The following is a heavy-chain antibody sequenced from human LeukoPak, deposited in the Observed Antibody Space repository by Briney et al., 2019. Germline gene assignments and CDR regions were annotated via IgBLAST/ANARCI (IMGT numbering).Heavy chain of an antibody. J-gene: IGHJ6*03. Sequence: SETLSLTCTVSGDSVKIYYSSCIRDPPRERLEWILYIYYSGSNNYNPSLKSRVTISLKTSKNQFSLQLTSVTAADTAVYYCASGVVVPSAFMDVWGKGTTVTVSS. D-gene: IGHD2-2*01. CDR2: IYYSGSN. CDR1: GDSVKIYY. CDR3: ASGVVVPSAFMDV. V-gene: IGHV4-59*02.